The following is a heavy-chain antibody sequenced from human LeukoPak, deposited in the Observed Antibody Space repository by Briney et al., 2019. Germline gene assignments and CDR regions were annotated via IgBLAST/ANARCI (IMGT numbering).Heavy chain of an antibody. J-gene: IGHJ3*02. Sequence: ASVKVSCKASGYTFTDYYMHWVRQAPGRGLEWMGWINPNSGGTNYAQKFQGRVTMTRDTSISTAYMELSRLRSDDTAVYYCATSYGFGGDPFNAFDIWGQGTMVTVSS. CDR3: ATSYGFGGDPFNAFDI. CDR2: INPNSGGT. V-gene: IGHV1-2*02. D-gene: IGHD5-18*01. CDR1: GYTFTDYY.